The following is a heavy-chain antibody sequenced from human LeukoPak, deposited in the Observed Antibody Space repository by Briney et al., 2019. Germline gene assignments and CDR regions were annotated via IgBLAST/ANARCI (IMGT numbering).Heavy chain of an antibody. D-gene: IGHD3-9*01. Sequence: PSGTLSLTCAVSGGSISSSNWWSWVRQPPGKGLEWLGEIYHSGSTNYNPSLKSRVTISVDKSKNQFSLKLSSVTAADTAVYYCARLYILTGSYSWDYWGQGTLVTVSS. CDR1: GGSISSSNW. CDR3: ARLYILTGSYSWDY. V-gene: IGHV4-4*02. J-gene: IGHJ4*02. CDR2: IYHSGST.